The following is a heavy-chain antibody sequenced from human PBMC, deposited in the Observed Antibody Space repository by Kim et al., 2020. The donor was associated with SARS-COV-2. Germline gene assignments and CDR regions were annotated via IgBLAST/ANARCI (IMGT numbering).Heavy chain of an antibody. V-gene: IGHV4-59*09. J-gene: IGHJ2*01. CDR2: YYSGST. CDR3: ARGMGDL. Sequence: YYSGSTNDTPSLKSRVTISVDTSKNQFSLKLSSVTAADTAVYYCARGMGDLWGRGTLVTVSS.